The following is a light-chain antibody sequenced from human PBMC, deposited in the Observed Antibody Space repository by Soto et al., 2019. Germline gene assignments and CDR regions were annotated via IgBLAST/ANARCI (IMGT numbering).Light chain of an antibody. CDR1: SSNIGTNA. CDR2: NNN. V-gene: IGLV1-44*01. CDR3: AAWDDSLNGYV. J-gene: IGLJ1*01. Sequence: QSALTQPPSASGTPGQRVTISCSGGSSNIGTNAVNWYQQLPGTAPKLLIYNNNQRPSGVPDRFSGSKSGTSASLAISGLQFEDEADYYCAAWDDSLNGYVFGTGTKLTVL.